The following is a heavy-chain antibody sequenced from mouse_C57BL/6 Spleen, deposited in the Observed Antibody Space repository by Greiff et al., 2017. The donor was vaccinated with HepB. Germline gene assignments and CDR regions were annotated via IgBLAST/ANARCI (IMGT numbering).Heavy chain of an antibody. J-gene: IGHJ2*01. Sequence: QVQLKESGAELVRPGASVTLSCKASGYTFTDYEMHWVKQTPVHGLEWIGAIDPETGGTAYNQKFKGKAILTADKSSSTAYMELRRLTSEDFAVYYCTRGSSHFDYWGQGTTLTVSS. V-gene: IGHV1-15*01. CDR3: TRGSSHFDY. CDR2: IDPETGGT. D-gene: IGHD1-1*01. CDR1: GYTFTDYE.